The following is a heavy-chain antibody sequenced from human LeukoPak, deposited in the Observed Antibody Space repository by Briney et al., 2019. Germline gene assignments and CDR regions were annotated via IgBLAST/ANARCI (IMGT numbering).Heavy chain of an antibody. CDR2: IYYSGST. D-gene: IGHD3-10*01. V-gene: IGHV4-59*12. Sequence: PSETLSLTCTVSGGSISSYNWSWIRQPPGKGLEWIGYIYYSGSTNYNPSLKSRVTISVDTSKNQFSLKLSSVTAADTAVYYCARDRGSNWFDPWGQGTLVTVSS. J-gene: IGHJ5*02. CDR3: ARDRGSNWFDP. CDR1: GGSISSYN.